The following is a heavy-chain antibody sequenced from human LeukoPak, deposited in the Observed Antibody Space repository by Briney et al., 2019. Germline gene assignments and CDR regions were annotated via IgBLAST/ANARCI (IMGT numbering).Heavy chain of an antibody. CDR1: GGSISSYY. CDR2: IYYSGST. D-gene: IGHD6-13*01. CDR3: AGDVVAAAGTWDY. Sequence: SETLSLTCTVSGGSISSYYWSWIRQPPGKGLEGIGYIYYSGSTNYNPSLKSRVTMSVDTSKNQFSLKLSSVSAADTAVYYCAGDVVAAAGTWDYWGQGALVTVSP. V-gene: IGHV4-59*12. J-gene: IGHJ4*02.